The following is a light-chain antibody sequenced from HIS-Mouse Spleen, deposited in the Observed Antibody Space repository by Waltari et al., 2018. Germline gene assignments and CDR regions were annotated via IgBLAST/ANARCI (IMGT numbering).Light chain of an antibody. J-gene: IGLJ3*02. CDR1: SSDVGGYNY. Sequence: QSALTQPRSVSGSPGQSVTISCTGTSSDVGGYNYVSWYQQHPGKAPKLMIYDVSKRPSGGPDRFSGSKSGNTASLTSSGLQAEDEADYYCCSYAGSYNWVFGGGTKLTVL. CDR2: DVS. V-gene: IGLV2-11*01. CDR3: CSYAGSYNWV.